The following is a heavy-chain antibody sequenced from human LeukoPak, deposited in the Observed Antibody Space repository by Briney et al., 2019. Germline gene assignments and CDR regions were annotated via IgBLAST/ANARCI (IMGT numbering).Heavy chain of an antibody. J-gene: IGHJ5*02. CDR1: SGSISSSNW. CDR3: ARGRTYYGSGSFFGFGP. V-gene: IGHV4-4*02. CDR2: IYHSGST. Sequence: SETLSLTCAVSSGSISSSNWWSWVRQPPGKGLEWIGEIYHSGSTNYNPSLKSRVTISVDKSKNQFSLKLSSVTAADTAVYYCARGRTYYGSGSFFGFGPWGQGTLVTVSS. D-gene: IGHD3-10*01.